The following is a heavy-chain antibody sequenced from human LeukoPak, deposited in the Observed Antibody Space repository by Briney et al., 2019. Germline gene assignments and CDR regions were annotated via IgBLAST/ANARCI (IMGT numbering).Heavy chain of an antibody. J-gene: IGHJ3*02. CDR3: ARPYTRPYAPGSDDAFDI. D-gene: IGHD3-10*01. CDR1: GYTFISSS. CDR2: ISAYNGNT. Sequence: ASVKVSCKASGYTFISSSISWVRQAPGQGLEWMGWISAYNGNTNYAQKLQGRVTMTTDTSTSTAYMELRSLRSDDTAAYYCARPYTRPYAPGSDDAFDIWGQGTMVTVSS. V-gene: IGHV1-18*01.